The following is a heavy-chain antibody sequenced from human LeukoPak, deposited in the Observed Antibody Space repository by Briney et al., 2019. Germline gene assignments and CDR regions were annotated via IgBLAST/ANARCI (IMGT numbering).Heavy chain of an antibody. CDR2: IYTSGST. CDR1: GGSISSYY. V-gene: IGHV4-4*07. J-gene: IGHJ6*03. Sequence: SETLSLTCTVSGGSISSYYWSWIRQPAGKRLEWIGRIYTSGSTNYNPSLKSRVTMSVDTSKNQFSLKLSSVTAADTAVYYCARELEAPPYYYYYMDVWGKGTTVTVSS. CDR3: ARELEAPPYYYYYMDV.